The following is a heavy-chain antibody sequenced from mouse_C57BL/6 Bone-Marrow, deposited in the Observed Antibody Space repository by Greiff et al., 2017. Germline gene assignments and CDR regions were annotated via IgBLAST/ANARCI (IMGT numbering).Heavy chain of an antibody. V-gene: IGHV2-6*01. CDR2: IWGVGST. D-gene: IGHD1-1*01. CDR1: GFSLTSYG. CDR3: ASSYYGSSSWFAY. Sequence: ESGPGLVAPSQSLSITCTVSGFSLTSYGVDWVRPSPGKGLEWLGVIWGVGSTNYNSALKSRLSISKDNSKSQVFLKMNSLLTDDTAMYYCASSYYGSSSWFAYWGQGTLVTVSA. J-gene: IGHJ3*01.